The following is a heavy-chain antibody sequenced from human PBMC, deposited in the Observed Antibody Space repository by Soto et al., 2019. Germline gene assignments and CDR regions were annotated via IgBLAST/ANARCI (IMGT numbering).Heavy chain of an antibody. D-gene: IGHD6-13*01. CDR2: IIPIFGTA. Sequence: ASVKVSCKASGGTFSSYAISWVRQAPGQGLEWMGGIIPIFGTAKYAQKFQGRVTITADKSTSTAYMELSSLRSEDTAVYYCTRLVGSSYPYYYYYGMAVWGQGTTVTV. V-gene: IGHV1-69*06. J-gene: IGHJ6*02. CDR3: TRLVGSSYPYYYYYGMAV. CDR1: GGTFSSYA.